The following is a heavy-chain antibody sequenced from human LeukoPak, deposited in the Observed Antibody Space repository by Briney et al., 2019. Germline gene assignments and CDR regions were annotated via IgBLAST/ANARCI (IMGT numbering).Heavy chain of an antibody. D-gene: IGHD1-26*01. CDR2: ISYDGSNK. Sequence: GGSLRLSCAASGFTFSSYAMHWVRQAPGKGLEWVPVISYDGSNKYYADSVKGRFTISRDNSKNTLYLQMNSLRAEDTAVYYCARDNPVGATGPFDYWGQGTLVTVSS. J-gene: IGHJ4*02. CDR1: GFTFSSYA. CDR3: ARDNPVGATGPFDY. V-gene: IGHV3-30-3*01.